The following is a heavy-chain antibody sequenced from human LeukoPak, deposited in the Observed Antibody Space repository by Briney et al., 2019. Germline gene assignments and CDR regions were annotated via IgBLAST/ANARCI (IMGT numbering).Heavy chain of an antibody. CDR3: ARVFWGSSGYYSEY. J-gene: IGHJ4*02. CDR2: IKQDGSEK. Sequence: QPGGSLRLSCAASGFTFRSYWMSWVRQAPGKGLEWVASIKQDGSEKYYMDSVKGRVTISRDSAQSSLFLQMNSLRAEDTAVYYCARVFWGSSGYYSEYWGQGTLVTVSS. D-gene: IGHD3-22*01. CDR1: GFTFRSYW. V-gene: IGHV3-7*04.